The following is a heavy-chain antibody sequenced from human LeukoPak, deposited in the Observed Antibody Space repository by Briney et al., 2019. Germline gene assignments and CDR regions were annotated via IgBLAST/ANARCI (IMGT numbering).Heavy chain of an antibody. J-gene: IGHJ3*02. V-gene: IGHV4-39*02. Sequence: PSETLSLTCTVSGGSISSGSYYWGWIRQPPGKGLEWIWSTYYNGNTYYNPSLKSRVTISVDTSKNHFSLRLSSVTAADTAVYYCATIAPGTHAFDMWGQGTTVTVSP. CDR2: TYYNGNT. CDR1: GGSISSGSYY. D-gene: IGHD2-21*01. CDR3: ATIAPGTHAFDM.